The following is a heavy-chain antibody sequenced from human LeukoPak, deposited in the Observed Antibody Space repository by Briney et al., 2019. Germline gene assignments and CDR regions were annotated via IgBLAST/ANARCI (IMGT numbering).Heavy chain of an antibody. CDR2: INHSGST. V-gene: IGHV4-34*01. CDR1: GGSFSGYY. Sequence: PSETLSLTCAVYGGSFSGYYWSWIRQPPGKGLEWIGEINHSGSTNYNPSLKSRVTISVDTSKNQFSLKLSSVTAADTAVYYCARLEVAGIYWYFDLWGRGTLVTVSS. J-gene: IGHJ2*01. D-gene: IGHD6-19*01. CDR3: ARLEVAGIYWYFDL.